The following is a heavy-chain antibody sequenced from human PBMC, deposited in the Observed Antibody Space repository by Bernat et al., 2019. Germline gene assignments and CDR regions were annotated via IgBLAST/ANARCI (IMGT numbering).Heavy chain of an antibody. D-gene: IGHD2-15*01. CDR2: IIPIFGTA. V-gene: IGHV1-69*01. J-gene: IGHJ6*02. CDR3: ARVPRGCSGGSCYSSPDYYGMDV. Sequence: QVQLVQSGAEVKKPGSSVKVSCKASGGTFSSYAISWVRQAPGQGLEWMGGIIPIFGTANYAQKFKGRVTITADESTSRAYMERSSLRSEDTAVYYCARVPRGCSGGSCYSSPDYYGMDVWGQGTTVTVSS. CDR1: GGTFSSYA.